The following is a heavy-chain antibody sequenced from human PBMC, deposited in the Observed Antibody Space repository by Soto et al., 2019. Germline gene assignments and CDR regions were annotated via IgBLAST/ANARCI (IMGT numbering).Heavy chain of an antibody. J-gene: IGHJ6*02. CDR3: ARDLGRTAAGYYYYYAMDV. Sequence: GGSLRLSCAASGFTFSNYWMNWVRQAPGKGLEWVANIKQDGSERYFVDSVKGRFTISRDNAKNSLYLQMNSLRAEDTAVYYCARDLGRTAAGYYYYYAMDVWGQGTTVTVSS. CDR2: IKQDGSER. V-gene: IGHV3-7*01. D-gene: IGHD2-2*01. CDR1: GFTFSNYW.